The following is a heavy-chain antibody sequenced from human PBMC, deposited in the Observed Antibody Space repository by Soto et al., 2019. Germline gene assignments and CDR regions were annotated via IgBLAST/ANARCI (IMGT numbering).Heavy chain of an antibody. CDR2: INNEGSTT. J-gene: IGHJ4*02. D-gene: IGHD1-1*01. V-gene: IGHV3-74*01. CDR1: GFTFSTHW. Sequence: EVQLVESGGGLVQPGESLRLSCAASGFTFSTHWMHWVRQAPGKGLVWVSRINNEGSTTYYADSVKGRFTISRDNAKNTLYLQMNSLRDEDTAVYYCARVLYRYNGDPDYWGQGTLVTVSS. CDR3: ARVLYRYNGDPDY.